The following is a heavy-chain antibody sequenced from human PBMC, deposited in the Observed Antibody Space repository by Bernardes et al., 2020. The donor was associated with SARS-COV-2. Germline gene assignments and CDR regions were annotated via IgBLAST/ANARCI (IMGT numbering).Heavy chain of an antibody. CDR3: AAGLFDGGHEYYFLY. J-gene: IGHJ4*01. Sequence: SETLSLTCAVSGVSISTNYWWSWVRQPPGKALEWIGNIYHLGDTAYNPSLRSRVLMSVDKSKNLFSLTVNSVTAADTALYYCAAGLFDGGHEYYFLYWGHGSPVTVPS. CDR2: IYHLGDT. CDR1: GVSISTNYW. V-gene: IGHV4-4*02.